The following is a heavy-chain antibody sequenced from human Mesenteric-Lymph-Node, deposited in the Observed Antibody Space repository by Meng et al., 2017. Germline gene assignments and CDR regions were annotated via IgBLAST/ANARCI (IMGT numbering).Heavy chain of an antibody. J-gene: IGHJ5*02. Sequence: QQWGAGLLKPSETLSLTCAVYGGSFSGYYWSWIRQPPGKGLEWIGEINHSGSTNYNPSLKSRVTISVDTSKNQFSLKLSSVTAADTAVYYCARRIAAAGRPNWFDPWGQGTLVTVSS. CDR2: INHSGST. CDR1: GGSFSGYY. CDR3: ARRIAAAGRPNWFDP. V-gene: IGHV4-34*01. D-gene: IGHD6-13*01.